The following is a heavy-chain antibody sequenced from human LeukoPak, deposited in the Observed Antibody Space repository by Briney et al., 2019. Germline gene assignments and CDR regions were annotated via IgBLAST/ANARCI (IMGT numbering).Heavy chain of an antibody. V-gene: IGHV3-74*01. CDR2: IDGDGRIA. CDR1: GFTFSSYW. D-gene: IGHD1-26*01. J-gene: IGHJ4*02. Sequence: GGSLRLSCAASGFTFSSYWMHWVRQVPGQGLVWVSHIDGDGRIAHYGDSVKGRFTISRDNAKNTVYLQMDSLRAEDTAVYYCASSGSYRFDYWGQGTLVTVSS. CDR3: ASSGSYRFDY.